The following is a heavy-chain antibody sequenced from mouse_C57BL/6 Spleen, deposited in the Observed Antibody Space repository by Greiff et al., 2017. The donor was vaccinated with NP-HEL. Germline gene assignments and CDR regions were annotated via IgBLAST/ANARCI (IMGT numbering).Heavy chain of an antibody. CDR1: GYTFTSYW. CDR2: IDPSDSYT. J-gene: IGHJ4*01. Sequence: QVQLQQPGAELVMPGASVKLSCKASGYTFTSYWMHWVKQRPGQGLEWIGEIDPSDSYTNYNQKFKGKSTLTVDESSSTAYMQLSSLTSEDSAVYYCARTTTVVAPLGGYAMDYWGQGTSVTVSS. V-gene: IGHV1-69*01. D-gene: IGHD1-1*01. CDR3: ARTTTVVAPLGGYAMDY.